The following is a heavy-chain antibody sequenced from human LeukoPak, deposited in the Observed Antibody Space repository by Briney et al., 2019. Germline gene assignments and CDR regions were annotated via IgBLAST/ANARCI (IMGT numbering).Heavy chain of an antibody. V-gene: IGHV4-4*09. D-gene: IGHD5-12*01. CDR3: ARQGQRGYSGYDIWSGYYYYMDV. Sequence: SETLSLTCTASGGSISSYYWSWIRQPPGKGLEWIGYIYTSGSTNYNPSLKSRVTISVDTSKNQFSLKLSSVTAADTAVYYCARQGQRGYSGYDIWSGYYYYMDVWGKGTTVTVSS. J-gene: IGHJ6*03. CDR1: GGSISSYY. CDR2: IYTSGST.